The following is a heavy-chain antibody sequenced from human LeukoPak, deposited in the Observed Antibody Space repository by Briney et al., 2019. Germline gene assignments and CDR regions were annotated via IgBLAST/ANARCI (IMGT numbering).Heavy chain of an antibody. CDR1: GFTFSDYY. V-gene: IGHV3-11*01. D-gene: IGHD3-10*01. CDR3: GRPLPENYYNTYVRA. CDR2: ISSSGSTI. Sequence: GGSLRLSCAASGFTFSDYYMSWIRQAPGKGLEWVSYISSSGSTIYYADSVKGRFTISRDNAKNSLYLQMNSLRAEDTAVYYWGRPLPENYYNTYVRAFGAKGPRSPSP. J-gene: IGHJ6*02.